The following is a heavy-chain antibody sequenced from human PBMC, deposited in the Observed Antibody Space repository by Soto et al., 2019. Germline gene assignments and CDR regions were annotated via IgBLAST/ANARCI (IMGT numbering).Heavy chain of an antibody. Sequence: QVQLVQSGAEVKKPGSSVKVSCKASGGTFSTYTITWVRQAPGQGLEWMGGIIPIFGTANYPQKFQGSVTITADESTSTSYMDMSSLRSEDTAVYYCARSKDSSGYWNNCVDPWVQVTLFNFSS. CDR1: GGTFSTYT. V-gene: IGHV1-69*01. J-gene: IGHJ5*02. CDR2: IIPIFGTA. D-gene: IGHD3-22*01. CDR3: ARSKDSSGYWNNCVDP.